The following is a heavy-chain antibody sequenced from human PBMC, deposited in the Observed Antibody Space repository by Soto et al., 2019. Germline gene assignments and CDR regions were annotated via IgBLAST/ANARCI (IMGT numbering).Heavy chain of an antibody. D-gene: IGHD1-1*01. CDR3: ATWHEREHAYDV. CDR1: GLTVSGKKY. V-gene: IGHV3-53*01. J-gene: IGHJ3*01. Sequence: PGGSLRLPCAAFGLTVSGKKYVAWVRQAPGKGLEWVSALYDVDGSFYADSVKGRFTTSSDSSKTTVYLQMNGLRPDDTAVYYCATWHEREHAYDVWGQGTTVTVSS. CDR2: LYDVDGS.